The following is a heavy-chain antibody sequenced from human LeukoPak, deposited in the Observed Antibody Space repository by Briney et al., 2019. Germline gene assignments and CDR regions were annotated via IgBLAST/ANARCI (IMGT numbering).Heavy chain of an antibody. CDR2: FYYCGCP. CDR1: SRSISRYY. D-gene: IGHD6-13*01. Sequence: ADPLSLPCTVPSRSISRYYWRWLRQPPGKALAGLGYFYYCGCPNHHPSLKSRVTISVDPSKNQFSLKLSSVTAADTAVYYCARGGSSWYRPSDLYFDYWGQGTLVTVSS. J-gene: IGHJ4*02. CDR3: ARGGSSWYRPSDLYFDY. V-gene: IGHV4-59*07.